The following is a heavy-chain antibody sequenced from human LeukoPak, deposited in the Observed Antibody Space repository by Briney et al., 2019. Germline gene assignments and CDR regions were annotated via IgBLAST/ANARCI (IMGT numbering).Heavy chain of an antibody. D-gene: IGHD3-9*01. J-gene: IGHJ4*02. CDR1: VYTFTSYY. V-gene: IGHV1-46*01. CDR3: ARDPTRRYPFDY. Sequence: ASVKVSCKASVYTFTSYYMHWVRQAPGQGLEWMGIINPSGGSTSYAQKFQGRVTMTRDTSKSTVYMELSSLRSEDTAVYYCARDPTRRYPFDYWGQGTLVTVSS. CDR2: INPSGGST.